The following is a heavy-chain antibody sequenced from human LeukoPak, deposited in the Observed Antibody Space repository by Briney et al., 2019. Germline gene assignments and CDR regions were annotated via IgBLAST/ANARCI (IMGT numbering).Heavy chain of an antibody. V-gene: IGHV4-30-4*02. CDR3: ARDRGYGGSPDY. CDR2: IYYSGSI. CDR1: GGSISSGDSY. D-gene: IGHD4-23*01. J-gene: IGHJ4*02. Sequence: SETLSLTCTVSGGSISSGDSYWSWIRQPPGKGLEWIGYIYYSGSIYYNPSLNSRVTISVDTSKNQFSLKLSSVTAADTAVYYCARDRGYGGSPDYWGQGTLVTVSS.